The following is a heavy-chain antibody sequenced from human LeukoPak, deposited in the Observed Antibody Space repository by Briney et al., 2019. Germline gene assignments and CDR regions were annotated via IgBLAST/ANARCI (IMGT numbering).Heavy chain of an antibody. V-gene: IGHV3-23*01. CDR3: AKFVRGGLRRSYYFDY. CDR2: ISGSGGGT. Sequence: PGGSLRLSCAASGFTFSSYAMSWVRQAPRKGLEWVSAISGSGGGTYYADSVKGRFTISRDNSKNTLYLQMNSLRAEDTAVYYCAKFVRGGLRRSYYFDYWGQGTLVTVS. CDR1: GFTFSSYA. J-gene: IGHJ4*02. D-gene: IGHD3-10*01.